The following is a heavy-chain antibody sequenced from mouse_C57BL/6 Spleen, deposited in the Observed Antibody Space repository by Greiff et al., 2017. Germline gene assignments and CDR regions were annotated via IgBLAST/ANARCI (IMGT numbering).Heavy chain of an antibody. CDR3: ARKATVVENWYFDV. V-gene: IGHV1-81*01. J-gene: IGHJ1*03. CDR2: IYPRSGNT. CDR1: GYTFTSYG. D-gene: IGHD1-1*01. Sequence: VQLQQSGAELARPGASVKLSCKASGYTFTSYGISWVKQRTGQGLEWIGEIYPRSGNTYYNEKFKGKATLTADKSSSTAYMELRSLTSEDSAVXFCARKATVVENWYFDVWGTGTTVTVSS.